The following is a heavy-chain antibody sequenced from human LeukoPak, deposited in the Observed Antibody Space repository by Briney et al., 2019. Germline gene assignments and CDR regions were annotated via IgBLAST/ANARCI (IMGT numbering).Heavy chain of an antibody. CDR1: GFTFSSYG. V-gene: IGHV3-30*19. CDR2: ISYDGSNK. CDR3: ARGSGPGYSSSWYEGAFDI. D-gene: IGHD6-13*01. J-gene: IGHJ3*02. Sequence: GGSLRLSCAASGFTFSSYGMHWVRQAPGKGLEWVAVISYDGSNKYYADPVKGRFTISRDNSKNTLYLQMNSLRAEDTAVYYCARGSGPGYSSSWYEGAFDIWGQGTMVTVSS.